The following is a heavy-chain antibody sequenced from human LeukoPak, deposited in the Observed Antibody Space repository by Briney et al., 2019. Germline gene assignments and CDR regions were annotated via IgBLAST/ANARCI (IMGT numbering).Heavy chain of an antibody. CDR1: GFTVSSNY. V-gene: IGHV3-53*01. CDR3: ASNYGSGSYRYYYYGMDV. Sequence: GGSLRLSCAASGFTVSSNYMSWVRQAPGKGLEWVSVIYSGGSTYYADSVKGRFTISRDNSKNTLYLQMNSLRAEDTAVYYCASNYGSGSYRYYYYGMDVWGQGTTVTVSS. D-gene: IGHD3-10*01. CDR2: IYSGGST. J-gene: IGHJ6*02.